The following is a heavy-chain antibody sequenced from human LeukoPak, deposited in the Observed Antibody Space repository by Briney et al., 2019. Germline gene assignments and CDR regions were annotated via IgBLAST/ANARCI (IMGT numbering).Heavy chain of an antibody. Sequence: AGGSLRLSCAASGFTFSSYAMSWVRQAPGKGLEWVANIKQDGSEKYYVDSVKGRFTISRDNAKNSLYLQMNSLRAEDTAVYYCARAIAVAGTYYFDYWGQGTLVTVSS. CDR2: IKQDGSEK. J-gene: IGHJ4*02. CDR1: GFTFSSYA. V-gene: IGHV3-7*01. D-gene: IGHD6-19*01. CDR3: ARAIAVAGTYYFDY.